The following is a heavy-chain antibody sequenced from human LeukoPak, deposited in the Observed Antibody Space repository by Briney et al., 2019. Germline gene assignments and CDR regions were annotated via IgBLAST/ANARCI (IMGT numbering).Heavy chain of an antibody. CDR2: ISSSSSNI. CDR1: GFTFSSYS. D-gene: IGHD1-14*01. J-gene: IGHJ4*02. CDR3: ARAPERPLHYFDY. Sequence: GGSLRLSCAASGFTFSSYSMNWVRQAPGKGLEWVSSISSSSSNIYYADSVKGRFTTSRDNAKNSLYLQMNSLRAEDTAVYYCARAPERPLHYFDYWGQGTLVTVSS. V-gene: IGHV3-21*04.